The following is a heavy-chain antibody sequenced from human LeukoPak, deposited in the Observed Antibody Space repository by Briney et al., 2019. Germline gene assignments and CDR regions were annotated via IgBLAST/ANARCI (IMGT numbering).Heavy chain of an antibody. Sequence: GGSLRLSCAVSGFTFSSYEMNWVRQAPGRGLGWVSYISSSGRTIYYADSVKGRFTISRDSAKNSLDLQMNSLRVEDTAVYYCARRAIAEGFDYWGQGILVTVSS. CDR3: ARRAIAEGFDY. D-gene: IGHD6-13*01. CDR2: ISSSGRTI. V-gene: IGHV3-48*03. J-gene: IGHJ4*02. CDR1: GFTFSSYE.